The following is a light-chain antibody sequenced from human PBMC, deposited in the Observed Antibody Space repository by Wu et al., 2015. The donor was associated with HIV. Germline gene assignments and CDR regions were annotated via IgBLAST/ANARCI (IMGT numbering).Light chain of an antibody. J-gene: IGKJ5*01. V-gene: IGKV3-20*01. CDR1: QSISANY. CDR3: QQYETSIT. Sequence: DIVLTQSPGTLPLSPGERATLSCRASQSISANYVAWYQQKPGQAPRLLIFGVSNRATGIPPRFSGSGSGTDFTLTITRLESEDFAVYYCQQYETSITFGQGTRLDI. CDR2: GVS.